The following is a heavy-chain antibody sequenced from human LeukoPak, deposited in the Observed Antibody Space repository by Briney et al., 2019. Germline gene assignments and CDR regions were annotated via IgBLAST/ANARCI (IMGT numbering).Heavy chain of an antibody. V-gene: IGHV1-2*02. Sequence: ASVKVSCKASGYSFTGYLIHWVRQAPGQGLEWMGYINPNSGGTNYAQKFQGRVTMTRFTSMRTAYMELSSLRSDDTAVYYCARARTQQLSSLNYWGQGALVTVSS. J-gene: IGHJ4*02. CDR3: ARARTQQLSSLNY. CDR2: INPNSGGT. D-gene: IGHD6-13*01. CDR1: GYSFTGYL.